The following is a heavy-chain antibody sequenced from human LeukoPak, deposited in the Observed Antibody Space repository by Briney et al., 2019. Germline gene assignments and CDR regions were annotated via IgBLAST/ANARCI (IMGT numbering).Heavy chain of an antibody. CDR3: AKQWLGVFFFDY. D-gene: IGHD6-19*01. CDR2: ISGSGGST. CDR1: GFTFSSNA. Sequence: GGSLRLSCAASGFTFSSNAMSWVRQAPGKGLEWVSGISGSGGSTYYADSVKGRFTISRDNSKNTLYLQMNSLRDEDTAVYYCAKQWLGVFFFDYWGQGTLVTVSS. J-gene: IGHJ4*02. V-gene: IGHV3-23*01.